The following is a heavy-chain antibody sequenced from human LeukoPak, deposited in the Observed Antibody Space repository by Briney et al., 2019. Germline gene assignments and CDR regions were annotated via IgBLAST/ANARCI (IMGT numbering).Heavy chain of an antibody. CDR2: VYYSGST. V-gene: IGHV4-39*01. D-gene: IGHD5/OR15-5a*01. J-gene: IGHJ4*02. Sequence: SETLSLTCTVSGGSITGGSYYWAWIRQSPGKGLEWIGSVYYSGSTHYSSSLKSRVTISVDTSKNLFSLRLNSVTAADTAIYYCARNSSTIVSRIRTATGFDSWGQGTRVTVS. CDR3: ARNSSTIVSRIRTATGFDS. CDR1: GGSITGGSYY.